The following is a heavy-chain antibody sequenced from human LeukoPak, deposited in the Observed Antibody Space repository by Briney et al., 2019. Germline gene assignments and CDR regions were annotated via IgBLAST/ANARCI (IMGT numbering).Heavy chain of an antibody. CDR2: ISYDGSNK. J-gene: IGHJ4*02. D-gene: IGHD7-27*01. CDR1: GFTFSSYA. Sequence: PGGSLRLSCAASGFTFSSYAMHWVRQAPGKGLEWVAVISYDGSNKYYADSVKGRFTISRDNSKNTLYLQMNSLRAEDTAVYYCAWGPLRDAFDYWGQGTLVTVSS. V-gene: IGHV3-30*03. CDR3: AWGPLRDAFDY.